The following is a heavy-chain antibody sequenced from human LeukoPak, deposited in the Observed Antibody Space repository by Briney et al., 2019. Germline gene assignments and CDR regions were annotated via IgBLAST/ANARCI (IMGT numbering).Heavy chain of an antibody. Sequence: GGSLRLSCVVSGLSFSSNAMQWVRQAPGKGLEWVAVISYDGSNEEYADSVEGRFSISRDNSKNTLYLQMSSLRVEDTAVYYCAREDDTTMTPTDYWGQGTLVIVSS. CDR1: GLSFSSNA. J-gene: IGHJ4*02. CDR2: ISYDGSNE. V-gene: IGHV3-30-3*01. D-gene: IGHD3-22*01. CDR3: AREDDTTMTPTDY.